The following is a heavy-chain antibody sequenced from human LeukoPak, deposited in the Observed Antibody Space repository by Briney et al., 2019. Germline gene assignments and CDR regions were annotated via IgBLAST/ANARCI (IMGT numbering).Heavy chain of an antibody. V-gene: IGHV3-30*02. CDR1: GVTFSSYG. D-gene: IGHD3-10*01. J-gene: IGHJ4*02. Sequence: PGGSLRLSCAASGVTFSSYGMHWVRQAPGKGLEWVAVIRYDGTNKYYTDSVKGRFTISRDNSRNTLYLQMNSLRAEDTAVYYCAKDSVWFGEHNPLYRGQGTLVTVSS. CDR3: AKDSVWFGEHNPLY. CDR2: IRYDGTNK.